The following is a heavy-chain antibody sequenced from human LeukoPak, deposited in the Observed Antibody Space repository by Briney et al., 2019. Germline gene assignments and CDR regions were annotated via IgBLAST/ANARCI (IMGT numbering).Heavy chain of an antibody. CDR3: ARIFNHLNFGIDV. Sequence: SVKVSCKASGGTFSSYAISWVRQAPGHGLEWMGRIIPILGIANYAQKFQGRVTITTDKSTSTAYMELSSLRSEDTAVDYCARIFNHLNFGIDVWGQGTTGTVS. CDR1: GGTFSSYA. V-gene: IGHV1-69*04. J-gene: IGHJ6*02. CDR2: IIPILGIA.